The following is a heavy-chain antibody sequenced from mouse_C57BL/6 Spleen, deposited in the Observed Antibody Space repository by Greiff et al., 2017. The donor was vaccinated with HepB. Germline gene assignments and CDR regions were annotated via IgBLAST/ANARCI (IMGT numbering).Heavy chain of an antibody. Sequence: EVHLVESGGDLVKPGGSLKLSCAASGFTFSSYGMSWVRQTPDKRLEWVASISSGGSYTYYPDSVKGRFTISRDNAKNTLYLQMSSLKSEDTAMYYCARHYSNYEDYWGQGTTLTVSS. D-gene: IGHD2-5*01. CDR1: GFTFSSYG. J-gene: IGHJ2*01. V-gene: IGHV5-6*01. CDR2: ISSGGSYT. CDR3: ARHYSNYEDY.